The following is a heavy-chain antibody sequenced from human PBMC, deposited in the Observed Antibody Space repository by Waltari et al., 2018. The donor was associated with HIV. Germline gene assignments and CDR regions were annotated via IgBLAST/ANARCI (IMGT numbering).Heavy chain of an antibody. Sequence: EVQVVESGGGLVQPGGSLRLSCAASGFAFSRYAMTWVRQAPGQGLEWVSSINGSGGRTYYADSVKGRFSISRDNSKNTLYLEMKSLRAEDTAIYYCTKDPRDTDGMDVWGQGTAVTVSS. D-gene: IGHD2-2*02. CDR2: INGSGGRT. CDR1: GFAFSRYA. J-gene: IGHJ6*02. CDR3: TKDPRDTDGMDV. V-gene: IGHV3-23*04.